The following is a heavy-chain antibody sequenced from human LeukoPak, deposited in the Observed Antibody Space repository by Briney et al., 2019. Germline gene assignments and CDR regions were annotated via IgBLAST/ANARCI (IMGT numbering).Heavy chain of an antibody. V-gene: IGHV3-21*01. D-gene: IGHD4-11*01. J-gene: IGHJ4*02. CDR3: ARDSLLDYSNYVTADY. CDR2: ISSSSSYI. Sequence: GGSLRLSCAASGFTFSSYSMNWVRQAPGKGLEWVSSISSSSSYIYYADSVKGRFTISRDNAKNSLYLQMSSLRAEDTAVYYCARDSLLDYSNYVTADYWGQGTLVTVSS. CDR1: GFTFSSYS.